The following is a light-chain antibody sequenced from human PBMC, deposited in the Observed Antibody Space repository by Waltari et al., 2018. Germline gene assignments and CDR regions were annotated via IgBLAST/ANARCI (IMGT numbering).Light chain of an antibody. J-gene: IGKJ2*01. CDR2: GVS. Sequence: IVLTQSPDTLSLSPGERATLSCRASQSVTNNYLAWYQQRPGQAPRLLIYGVSARAIGIPDRFSGSGSGTDFNLTISRLEPEDFAVYYCQQYDYSSFTFGQGTRLEIK. CDR1: QSVTNNY. CDR3: QQYDYSSFT. V-gene: IGKV3-20*01.